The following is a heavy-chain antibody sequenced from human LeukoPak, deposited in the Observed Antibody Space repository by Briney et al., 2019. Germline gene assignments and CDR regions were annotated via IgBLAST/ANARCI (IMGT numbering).Heavy chain of an antibody. Sequence: KPSETLSLTCTVSGGSISSGGYYWSWIRQHPGKGLEWIGYIYYSGSTYYNPSLKSRVTISVDTSKNQFSLKLSSVTAADTAVYYCARTTVSSRAGARGGFDYWGQGTLVTVSS. V-gene: IGHV4-31*03. D-gene: IGHD4-23*01. CDR3: ARTTVSSRAGARGGFDY. J-gene: IGHJ4*02. CDR1: GGSISSGGYY. CDR2: IYYSGST.